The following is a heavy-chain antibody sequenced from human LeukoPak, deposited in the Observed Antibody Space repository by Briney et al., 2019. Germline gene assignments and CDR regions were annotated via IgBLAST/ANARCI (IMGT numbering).Heavy chain of an antibody. J-gene: IGHJ5*02. Sequence: GASVKVSCKASGYTFTGYYMHWVRQAPGQGLEWMGWINPNSGGTNYAQKFQGRVTMTRGTSISTAYMELSRLRSDDTAVYYCARGVESGSGWYSGRYNWFDPWGQGTLVTVSS. CDR2: INPNSGGT. CDR3: ARGVESGSGWYSGRYNWFDP. D-gene: IGHD6-19*01. CDR1: GYTFTGYY. V-gene: IGHV1-2*02.